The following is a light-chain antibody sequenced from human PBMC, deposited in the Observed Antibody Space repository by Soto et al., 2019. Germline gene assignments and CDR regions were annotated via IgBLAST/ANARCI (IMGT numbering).Light chain of an antibody. V-gene: IGKV1-8*01. CDR3: QQYYSYPLT. Sequence: TQSPATLSLSPGERATLSCRASQGISSYLAWYQQKPGKAPKLLIYAASTLQSGVPSRFSGSGSGTDFTLTISCLQSEDFATYYCQQYYSYPLTFGGGTKVEIK. CDR2: AAS. J-gene: IGKJ4*01. CDR1: QGISSY.